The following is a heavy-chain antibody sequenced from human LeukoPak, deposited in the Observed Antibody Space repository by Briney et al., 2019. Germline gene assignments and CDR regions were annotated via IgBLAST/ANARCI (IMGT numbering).Heavy chain of an antibody. Sequence: GGSLRLSCAASGFSFSDYGMHWVRQAPGKGLEWVAFIRYDGSNTYYGDSVKGRFTISRDNSKNTLYLQMNSLRAEDTAVYYCARGMGAADYYYYMDVWGKGTTVTVSS. CDR2: IRYDGSNT. CDR1: GFSFSDYG. CDR3: ARGMGAADYYYYMDV. J-gene: IGHJ6*03. D-gene: IGHD3-16*01. V-gene: IGHV3-30*02.